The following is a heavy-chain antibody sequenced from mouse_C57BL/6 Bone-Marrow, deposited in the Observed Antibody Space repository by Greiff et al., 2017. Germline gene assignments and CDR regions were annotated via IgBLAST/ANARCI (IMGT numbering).Heavy chain of an antibody. CDR3: ATYYSSYYYAMDY. D-gene: IGHD2-5*01. V-gene: IGHV1-82*01. CDR1: GYAFSSSW. J-gene: IGHJ4*01. Sequence: VKVVESGPELVKPGASVKISCKASGYAFSSSWMNWVKQRPGKGLEWIGRIYPGDGDPNYNGKLKGKATLTADKSSSTAYMQLSSLTSEDSAVYFCATYYSSYYYAMDYWGQGTSVTVAS. CDR2: IYPGDGDP.